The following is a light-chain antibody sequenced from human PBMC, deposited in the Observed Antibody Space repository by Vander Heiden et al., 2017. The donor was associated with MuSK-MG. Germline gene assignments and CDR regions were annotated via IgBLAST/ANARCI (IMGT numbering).Light chain of an antibody. V-gene: IGKV3-15*01. CDR3: QQDNDWPPLT. Sequence: EIVMTQSQATLSVSPGERATLSCRASQSVSTNLAWYQQKPGQAPRLLIYGASTRATGIPARFSGSGYGTEFTLTISSLQSEDFAVYYCQQDNDWPPLTFGGGTKVEIK. CDR2: GAS. CDR1: QSVSTN. J-gene: IGKJ4*01.